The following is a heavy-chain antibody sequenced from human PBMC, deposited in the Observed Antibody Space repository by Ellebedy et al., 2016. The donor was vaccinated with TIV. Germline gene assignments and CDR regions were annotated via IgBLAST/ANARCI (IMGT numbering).Heavy chain of an antibody. D-gene: IGHD3-3*01. CDR2: IKSDGTRT. CDR3: ARDRQYYDFWSGTYEPKLYYYYGMDV. J-gene: IGHJ6*02. V-gene: IGHV3-74*01. Sequence: GGSLRLXXAASGFSFSSHWMHWVRHAPGKGLVWVSRIKSDGTRTSYADSVKGRFTISRDNSKNTLYLQMNSLRAEDTAVYYCARDRQYYDFWSGTYEPKLYYYYGMDVWGQGTTVTVSS. CDR1: GFSFSSHW.